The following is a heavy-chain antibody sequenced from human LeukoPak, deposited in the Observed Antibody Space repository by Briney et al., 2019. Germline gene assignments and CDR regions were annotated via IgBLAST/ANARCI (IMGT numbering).Heavy chain of an antibody. Sequence: ASVKVSCKASGYTFTSYDINWVRQATGQGLEGMGWMNPNSGNTGYAQKFQGRVTMTRNTSISTAYMELSSLRSEDTAVYYCARGQGVINFYYYYYMDVWGKGTTVTVSS. J-gene: IGHJ6*03. D-gene: IGHD3-10*01. V-gene: IGHV1-8*01. CDR3: ARGQGVINFYYYYYMDV. CDR2: MNPNSGNT. CDR1: GYTFTSYD.